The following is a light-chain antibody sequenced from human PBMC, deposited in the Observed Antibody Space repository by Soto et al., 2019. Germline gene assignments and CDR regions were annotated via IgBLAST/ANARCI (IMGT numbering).Light chain of an antibody. CDR3: SSYTSSSTLAV. J-gene: IGLJ7*01. V-gene: IGLV2-14*01. CDR2: EVS. Sequence: QSALTQPASVSGSPGQSITISCTGTSSDVGGYNYVSWYQQHPGKAPKLMIYEVSNRPSGVSNRFSGSKSGNTASLTISGIKAEDEADYYCSSYTSSSTLAVFGGGTQLTVL. CDR1: SSDVGGYNY.